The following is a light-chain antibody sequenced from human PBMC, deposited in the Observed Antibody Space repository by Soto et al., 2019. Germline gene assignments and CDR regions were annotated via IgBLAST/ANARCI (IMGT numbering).Light chain of an antibody. J-gene: IGKJ1*01. Sequence: DIQITKSPPTLSASVGDRVTITCRASQRISSWLAWYQQKPGQAPKLLIYKASSLESGVPSRFSSSGSGTEFTLSISSLPPDDFATYYGQQYNSYPWTFGQGTKLEIK. V-gene: IGKV1-5*03. CDR3: QQYNSYPWT. CDR2: KAS. CDR1: QRISSW.